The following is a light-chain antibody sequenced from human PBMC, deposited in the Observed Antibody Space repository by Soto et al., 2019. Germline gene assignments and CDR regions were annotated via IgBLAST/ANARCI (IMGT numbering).Light chain of an antibody. J-gene: IGLJ3*02. V-gene: IGLV2-14*01. CDR3: QTWGSDIRV. CDR1: SSDVGAYNY. Sequence: QSVLTQPASVSGSPGQSITISCTGTSSDVGAYNYVSWYQQYPGKAPKVIIFEVRKRPSGVSNRFSGSKSGDTASLTISGLQAEDEADYYCQTWGSDIRVFGGGTKLTVL. CDR2: EVR.